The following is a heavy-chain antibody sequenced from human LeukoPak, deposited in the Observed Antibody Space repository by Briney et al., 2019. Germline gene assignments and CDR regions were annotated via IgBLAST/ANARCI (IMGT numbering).Heavy chain of an antibody. J-gene: IGHJ4*02. Sequence: SVKVSCKASGGTFSSYAISWVRQAPGQGLEWMGGIIPIFGTANYAQKLQGRVTMTTDTSTSTAYMELRSLRSDDTAVYYCARDSAAADDFDYWGQGTLVTVSS. CDR2: IIPIFGTA. V-gene: IGHV1-69*05. D-gene: IGHD6-13*01. CDR3: ARDSAAADDFDY. CDR1: GGTFSSYA.